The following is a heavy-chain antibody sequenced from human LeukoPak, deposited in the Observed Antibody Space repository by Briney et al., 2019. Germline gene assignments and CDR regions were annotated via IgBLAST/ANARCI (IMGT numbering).Heavy chain of an antibody. V-gene: IGHV4-61*02. J-gene: IGHJ5*02. CDR1: GCSISSGSYY. D-gene: IGHD6-19*01. CDR2: IYTSGST. Sequence: SQTLSLTCTVSGCSISSGSYYWSWIRQPAGKGLERIGRIYTSGSTNYNPSLKSRVTISVDTSKNQFSLKLSSVTAADTAVYYCARDQGSGWYDGWFDPWGQGTLVTVSS. CDR3: ARDQGSGWYDGWFDP.